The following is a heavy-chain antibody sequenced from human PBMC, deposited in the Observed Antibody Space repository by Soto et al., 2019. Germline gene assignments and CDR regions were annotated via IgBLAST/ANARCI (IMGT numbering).Heavy chain of an antibody. D-gene: IGHD3-22*01. J-gene: IGHJ4*02. CDR3: ARDPSFLPAPDSPFDY. V-gene: IGHV1-18*01. Sequence: ASVKVSCKASGYTFTSYGISWVRQAPGQGLEWMGWISAYNGNTNYAQKLQGRVTMTTDTSTSTAYMELRSLRSDDTAVYYCARDPSFLPAPDSPFDYWGQGPLVTVSS. CDR1: GYTFTSYG. CDR2: ISAYNGNT.